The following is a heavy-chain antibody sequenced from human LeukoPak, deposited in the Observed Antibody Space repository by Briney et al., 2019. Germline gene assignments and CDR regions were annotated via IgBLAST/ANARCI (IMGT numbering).Heavy chain of an antibody. Sequence: SETLSLTCTVSGYSISSGYYWGWIRQSPGKGLEWIGSVFHTVITYYNPSLTSRLSISVDTSKNQFSLKLSSVTAADTAVYYCARDRSSTTGGLFDYWGQGTLVTVSS. CDR3: ARDRSSTTGGLFDY. V-gene: IGHV4-38-2*02. CDR2: VFHTVIT. D-gene: IGHD2-2*01. CDR1: GYSISSGYY. J-gene: IGHJ4*02.